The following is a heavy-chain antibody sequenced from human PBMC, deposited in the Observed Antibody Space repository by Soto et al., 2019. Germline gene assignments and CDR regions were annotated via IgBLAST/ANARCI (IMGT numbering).Heavy chain of an antibody. D-gene: IGHD5-18*01. CDR2: IYYSGST. J-gene: IGHJ5*02. CDR3: AASKAWIQFLIDP. Sequence: PSETLSLTCTVSGDSITSSDYYWAWIRQPPGKGPEWIGTIYYSGSTYYSPSLKSRVTLSLDPSKNQFSLKLRSVTAEDTAVYSRAASKAWIQFLIDPWSQGTLVTVSS. V-gene: IGHV4-39*01. CDR1: GDSITSSDYY.